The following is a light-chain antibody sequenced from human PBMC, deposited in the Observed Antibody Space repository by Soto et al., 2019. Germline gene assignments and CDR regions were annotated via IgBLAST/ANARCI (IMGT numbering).Light chain of an antibody. J-gene: IGLJ2*01. CDR3: CSYVGSSTVV. CDR1: SSDVGSYNL. V-gene: IGLV2-23*02. Sequence: QYALTQPASVSGSPGQSITISCTRTSSDVGSYNLVSWYQQHPGKAPKLLIYEVSKRPSGVSTRFSGSKSANTASLTISGLQAEDEADYYCCSYVGSSTVVFGGGTKLTV. CDR2: EVS.